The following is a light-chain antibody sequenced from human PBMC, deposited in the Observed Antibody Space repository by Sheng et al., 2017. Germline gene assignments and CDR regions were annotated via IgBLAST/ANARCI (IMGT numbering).Light chain of an antibody. J-gene: IGKJ1*01. CDR1: QSVSSY. Sequence: EIVLTQSPATLSLSPGERATLSCRASQSVSSYLAWYQQKPGQAPRLLIYDASTRATGIPARFSGSGSGTDFTLTISSLQAEDVAVYSCQQYFSTPGTFGQGTKVEIK. CDR2: DAS. CDR3: QQYFSTPGT. V-gene: IGKV3-11*01.